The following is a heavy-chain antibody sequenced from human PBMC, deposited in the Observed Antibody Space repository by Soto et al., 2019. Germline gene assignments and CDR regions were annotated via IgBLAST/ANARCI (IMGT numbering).Heavy chain of an antibody. J-gene: IGHJ5*01. V-gene: IGHV5-51*01. CDR1: GYTFSDYW. Sequence: GESLKISCKGSGYTFSDYWIAWVRQMPGKGLEWMGIIYPGDSDTRYRPSFPGQVTISADKSISTAYLQWSSLKASDTAIYYCARDNHGTDGYNRLDFWGQGTLVSVSS. D-gene: IGHD1-1*01. CDR3: ARDNHGTDGYNRLDF. CDR2: IYPGDSDT.